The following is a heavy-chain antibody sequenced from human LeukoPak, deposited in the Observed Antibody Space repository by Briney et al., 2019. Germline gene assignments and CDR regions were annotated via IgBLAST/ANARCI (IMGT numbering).Heavy chain of an antibody. CDR2: ISSSGSTI. CDR3: ARALWLGEGFFDY. Sequence: PGGSLRLSCAASGFIFSDYYMSWIRQAPGKGQEWVSHISSSGSTIYYADSMKGRFTISRDNAKNSLYLQMNSLRAEDTAVYYCARALWLGEGFFDYWGQGTLVTVSS. V-gene: IGHV3-11*04. D-gene: IGHD3-10*01. J-gene: IGHJ4*02. CDR1: GFIFSDYY.